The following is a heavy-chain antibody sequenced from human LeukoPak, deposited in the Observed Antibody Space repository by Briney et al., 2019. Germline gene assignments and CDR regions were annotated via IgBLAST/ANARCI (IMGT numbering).Heavy chain of an antibody. V-gene: IGHV4-34*01. J-gene: IGHJ4*02. CDR3: AGEDYDTDY. CDR2: INHSGST. Sequence: SETLSLTCAVYGGSFSGYYWSWIRQPPGKGLEWIGEINHSGSTNYNPSLKSRVTISVDTSKNQFSLKLSSVTAADTAVYYCAGEDYDTDYWGQGTLVIVSS. D-gene: IGHD3-22*01. CDR1: GGSFSGYY.